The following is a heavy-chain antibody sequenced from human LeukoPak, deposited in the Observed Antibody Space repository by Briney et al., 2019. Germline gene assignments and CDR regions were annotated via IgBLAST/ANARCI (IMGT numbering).Heavy chain of an antibody. J-gene: IGHJ4*02. CDR2: INHSGST. CDR1: GGSFSGYY. V-gene: IGHV4-34*01. Sequence: SETLSLTCAVYGGSFSGYYWSWIRQPPGKGLEWLGEINHSGSTNYNPSLKSRVTISVDTSKNQFSLKLSSVTAADTAVYYCARNSHYYDSSGFNYWGQGTLVTVSS. CDR3: ARNSHYYDSSGFNY. D-gene: IGHD3-22*01.